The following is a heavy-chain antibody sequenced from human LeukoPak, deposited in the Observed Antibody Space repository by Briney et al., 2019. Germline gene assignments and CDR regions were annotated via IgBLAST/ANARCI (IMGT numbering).Heavy chain of an antibody. CDR2: INHSGST. V-gene: IGHV4-34*01. CDR3: AREGRGYSGYGNFDY. Sequence: SETLSLTCAVYDGSFSGYYWSWIRQPPGKGLEWIGEINHSGSTNYNPSLKSRVTISVDTSKDQFSLKLSSVIAADTAVYYCAREGRGYSGYGNFDYWGQGTLVTVSS. CDR1: DGSFSGYY. J-gene: IGHJ4*02. D-gene: IGHD5-12*01.